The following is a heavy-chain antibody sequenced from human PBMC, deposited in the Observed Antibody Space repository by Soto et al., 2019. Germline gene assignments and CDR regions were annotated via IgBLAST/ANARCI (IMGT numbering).Heavy chain of an antibody. CDR3: VKSGEADSLVDE. V-gene: IGHV3-11*06. CDR1: GCPLSRHN. CDR2: SSNSGSFT. J-gene: IGHJ4*02. Sequence: GPLRLPCADGGCPLSRHNMRWIRQAPGKGLEWIGYSSNSGSFTRYADSVKGRFSISRDNAKSSLYLQISNLRGDDMDTSYCVKSGEADSLVDEGGQRTPARVSS. D-gene: IGHD2-15*01.